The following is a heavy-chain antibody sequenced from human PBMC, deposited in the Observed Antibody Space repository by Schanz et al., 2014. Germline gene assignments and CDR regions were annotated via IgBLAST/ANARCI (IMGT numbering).Heavy chain of an antibody. V-gene: IGHV3-48*01. CDR3: ARDRRNADLDY. Sequence: EVQLVESGGGLIQPGGSLRLSCAASGFGFSSYSMNWVRQAPWKGLEWVSYITYNGGTIYYADSVKGRFTISRDNAKNSLYLEMNSLRAEDTALYYCARDRRNADLDYWGQGTLVTVSS. D-gene: IGHD1-1*01. CDR2: ITYNGGTI. CDR1: GFGFSSYS. J-gene: IGHJ4*02.